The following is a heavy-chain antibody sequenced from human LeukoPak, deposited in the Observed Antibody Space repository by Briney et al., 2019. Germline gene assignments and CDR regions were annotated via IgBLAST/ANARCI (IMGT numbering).Heavy chain of an antibody. Sequence: GRSLRLSCAASGFTVSSYGMHWVRQAPGKGLEWVALIRYDGSNKYYADSVKGRFTISRDNSKNTLYLQMNSLRAEDTAVYYCANTIGGDFYYFDYWGQGTLVTVSS. CDR1: GFTVSSYG. CDR3: ANTIGGDFYYFDY. J-gene: IGHJ4*02. V-gene: IGHV3-33*06. D-gene: IGHD2-21*02. CDR2: IRYDGSNK.